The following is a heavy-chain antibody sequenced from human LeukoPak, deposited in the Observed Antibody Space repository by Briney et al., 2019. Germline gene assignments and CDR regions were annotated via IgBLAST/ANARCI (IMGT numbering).Heavy chain of an antibody. CDR3: AKQYYYDSSGYYN. CDR2: ISYDGSNK. CDR1: GFTFSSYA. D-gene: IGHD3-22*01. V-gene: IGHV3-30*04. J-gene: IGHJ4*02. Sequence: GGSLRLSCAASGFTFSSYAMHWVRQAPGKGLEWVAVISYDGSNKYYADSVKGRFTISRDNSKNTLYLQMNSLRAEDTAVYYCAKQYYYDSSGYYNWGQGTLVTVSS.